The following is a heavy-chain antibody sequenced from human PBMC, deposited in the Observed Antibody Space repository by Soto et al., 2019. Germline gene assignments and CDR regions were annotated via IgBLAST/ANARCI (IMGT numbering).Heavy chain of an antibody. CDR1: GFTVSSNY. D-gene: IGHD3-16*01. CDR2: IYSGGST. V-gene: IGHV3-53*01. Sequence: GGSLRLSCAASGFTVSSNYMSWVRQAPGKGLEWVSVIYSGGSTYYADSVKGRFTISRDNSKNTLYLQMNSLRAEDTAVYYCARDLVPGDYYYYGMDVWGQGTTVTVSS. J-gene: IGHJ6*02. CDR3: ARDLVPGDYYYYGMDV.